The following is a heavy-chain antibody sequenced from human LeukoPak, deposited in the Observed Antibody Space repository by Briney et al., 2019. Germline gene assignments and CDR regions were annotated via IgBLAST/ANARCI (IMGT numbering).Heavy chain of an antibody. CDR1: GYTFTDYY. Sequence: GASVKVSCKASGYTFTDYYMHWVRQAPGQGLEWMGWINPNSGGTNYAQKFQGRVTMTRDTSISTAYMELSRLRSDDTAVYYCARDGSSGWLQLSFDYWGQGTLVTVSS. CDR3: ARDGSSGWLQLSFDY. V-gene: IGHV1-2*02. J-gene: IGHJ4*02. CDR2: INPNSGGT. D-gene: IGHD5-24*01.